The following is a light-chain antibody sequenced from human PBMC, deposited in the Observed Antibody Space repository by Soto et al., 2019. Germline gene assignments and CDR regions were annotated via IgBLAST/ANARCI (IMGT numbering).Light chain of an antibody. CDR2: EVS. J-gene: IGLJ2*01. Sequence: QSALTQPASVSGSPGQSITISCTGTSSDLGGYNYVSWYQQHPGKAPKVMIYEVSNRPSGVSNRFSGSKSGNTASLTISGLQAEDEADYYCSSYTISSTLVFGGGTKLTVL. CDR3: SSYTISSTLV. CDR1: SSDLGGYNY. V-gene: IGLV2-14*01.